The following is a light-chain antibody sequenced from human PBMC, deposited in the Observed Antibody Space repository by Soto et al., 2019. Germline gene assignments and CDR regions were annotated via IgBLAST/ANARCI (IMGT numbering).Light chain of an antibody. V-gene: IGKV1-17*03. CDR1: QGIANY. J-gene: IGKJ2*01. CDR3: LQHKPYPYT. Sequence: DIQMTQSPSVMSASVGDRVTITCRASQGIANYLIWFQQEPGKAPKRLIFAASSLQSGVPSRFPGSGSGTEFTLTISSLKPEDFASYYCLQHKPYPYTFGQGTKLEIK. CDR2: AAS.